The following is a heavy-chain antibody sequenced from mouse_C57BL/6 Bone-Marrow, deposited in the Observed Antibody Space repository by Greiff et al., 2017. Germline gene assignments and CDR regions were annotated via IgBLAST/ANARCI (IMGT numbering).Heavy chain of an antibody. D-gene: IGHD2-5*01. J-gene: IGHJ4*01. CDR3: ARSDYSNYYYAMDY. V-gene: IGHV1-63*01. CDR1: GYTFTNYW. Sequence: VQLQQSGAELVRPGTSVKMSCKASGYTFTNYWIGWAKQRPGHGLEWIGDIYPGGGYTNYNEKFKGKDTLTADKSSSTAYIQFSSLTSEDSAIYYCARSDYSNYYYAMDYWGKGTSVTVSS. CDR2: IYPGGGYT.